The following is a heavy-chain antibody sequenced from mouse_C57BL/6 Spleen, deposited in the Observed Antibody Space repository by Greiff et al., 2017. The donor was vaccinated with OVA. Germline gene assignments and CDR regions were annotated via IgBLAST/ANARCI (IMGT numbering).Heavy chain of an antibody. J-gene: IGHJ4*01. Sequence: VQVVESGGGFVKPGGSLKLSCAASGFTFSDYGMHWVRQAPEKGLEWVAYISSGSSTIYYADTVKGRFTISRDNAKNTLFLQMTSLRSEDTAMYYCASQGGGYAMDYWGQGTSVTVSS. V-gene: IGHV5-17*01. CDR3: ASQGGGYAMDY. CDR2: ISSGSSTI. CDR1: GFTFSDYG.